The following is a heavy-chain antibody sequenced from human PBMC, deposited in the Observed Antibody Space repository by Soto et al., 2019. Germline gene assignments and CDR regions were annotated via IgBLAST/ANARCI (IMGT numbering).Heavy chain of an antibody. CDR2: IKSLTDGGTT. D-gene: IGHD3-16*02. Sequence: GGSLRLSCEVSGIIFTNAWMNWVRQPPGKGLEWVARIKSLTDGGTTDYAAPVRGRFTVSRDDSKNILYLQMNSLKSEDTAVYFCARDRWMSRANWFDPWGPGALVTVSS. V-gene: IGHV3-15*01. CDR3: ARDRWMSRANWFDP. J-gene: IGHJ5*02. CDR1: GIIFTNAW.